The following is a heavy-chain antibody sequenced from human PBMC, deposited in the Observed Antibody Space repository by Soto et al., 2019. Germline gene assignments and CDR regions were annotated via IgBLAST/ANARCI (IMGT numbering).Heavy chain of an antibody. CDR2: ISHDGSSE. D-gene: IGHD4-17*01. CDR3: AREGMTTASAYYYYYGMDV. J-gene: IGHJ6*02. Sequence: GGSLRLSCEASGFSISNHAMHWVRQAPGKGLEWVALISHDGSSEYYADSVKGRFTISRDNAKNSLYLQMNSLRAEDTAVYYCAREGMTTASAYYYYYGMDVWGQGTTVTVSS. V-gene: IGHV3-30-3*01. CDR1: GFSISNHA.